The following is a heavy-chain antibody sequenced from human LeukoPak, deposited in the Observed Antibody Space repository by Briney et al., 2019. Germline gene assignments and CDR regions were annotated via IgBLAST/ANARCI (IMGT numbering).Heavy chain of an antibody. Sequence: GGSLRLSCAASGFTFKNYAMSWVRQAPGEGLEWVSAIRGSGGSTYYADSVKGRFTISRDNSKNTLYLQMNSLRAEDTAVYYCAKDRYSSSPWGQGTLVTVSS. CDR3: AKDRYSSSP. J-gene: IGHJ5*02. CDR2: IRGSGGST. V-gene: IGHV3-23*01. CDR1: GFTFKNYA. D-gene: IGHD6-19*01.